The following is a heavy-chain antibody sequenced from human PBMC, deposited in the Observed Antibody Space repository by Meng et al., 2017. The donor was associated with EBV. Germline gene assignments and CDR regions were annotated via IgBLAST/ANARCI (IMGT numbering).Heavy chain of an antibody. J-gene: IGHJ4*02. D-gene: IGHD3-10*01. Sequence: QVQLQQWGAGLLKPSETLSLTCAVYGGSVNGYFWSWIRQPPGKGLEWIGELHHSGSTNYNPSLKSRLRISVDTSKNQFSLNLTSVTAADTAVYYCARSSPVRFGELSNWGQGTLVTVAS. V-gene: IGHV4-34*01. CDR1: GGSVNGYF. CDR3: ARSSPVRFGELSN. CDR2: LHHSGST.